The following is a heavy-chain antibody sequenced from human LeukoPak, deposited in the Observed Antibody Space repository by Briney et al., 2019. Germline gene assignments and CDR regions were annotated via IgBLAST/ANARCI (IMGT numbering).Heavy chain of an antibody. V-gene: IGHV1-69*05. J-gene: IGHJ3*02. CDR1: GGTFSSYT. CDR3: ARVRLDIVVVPAANDAFDI. Sequence: SVKVSCKASGGTFSSYTISWVRQVPGQGLEWMGGIIPIFGTANYAQKFQGRVTITTDKSTSTAYMELSSLRSEDTAVYYCARVRLDIVVVPAANDAFDIWGQGTMVTVSS. D-gene: IGHD2-2*03. CDR2: IIPIFGTA.